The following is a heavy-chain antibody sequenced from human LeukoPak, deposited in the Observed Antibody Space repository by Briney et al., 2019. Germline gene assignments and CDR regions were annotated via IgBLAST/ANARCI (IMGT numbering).Heavy chain of an antibody. V-gene: IGHV3-49*04. D-gene: IGHD4-23*01. CDR2: IRSEAYGGTT. J-gene: IGHJ3*02. Sequence: EPGGSLSLSCTASGSTFGDYGVNWVRQAPGKGLEWVGFIRSEAYGGTTEYAASVKGRFTISRDDSKSIAYLQMNSLKSEDTALYYCSRVDARWKSEGFDMWGQGTMVTVSS. CDR1: GSTFGDYG. CDR3: SRVDARWKSEGFDM.